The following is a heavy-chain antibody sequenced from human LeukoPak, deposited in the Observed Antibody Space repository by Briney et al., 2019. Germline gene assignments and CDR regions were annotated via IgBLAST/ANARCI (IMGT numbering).Heavy chain of an antibody. D-gene: IGHD3-3*01. Sequence: PSETLSLTCAVYGGSFSGYYWSWIRQPPGKGLEWIGEINHSGSTNYNPSLKSRVTISVDTSKNQFSLKLSSVTAADTAVHYCARGPSDGVSFDLWGRGTLVTVSS. V-gene: IGHV4-34*01. CDR3: ARGPSDGVSFDL. J-gene: IGHJ2*01. CDR1: GGSFSGYY. CDR2: INHSGST.